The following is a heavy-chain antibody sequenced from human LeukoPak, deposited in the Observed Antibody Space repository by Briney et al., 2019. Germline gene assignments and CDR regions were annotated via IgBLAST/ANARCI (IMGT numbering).Heavy chain of an antibody. D-gene: IGHD6-13*01. CDR2: ISTSGNII. CDR1: GFTFTDYE. CDR3: ARDATTAVGTVYMDV. J-gene: IGHJ6*03. Sequence: PGGSLRLSCAASGFTFTDYEISWVRQAPGKGLEWISHISTSGNIIHYADSVEGRFTISRDNAKNSLYLQMNSLRAEDTAVYYCARDATTAVGTVYMDVWGRGTTVTISS. V-gene: IGHV3-48*03.